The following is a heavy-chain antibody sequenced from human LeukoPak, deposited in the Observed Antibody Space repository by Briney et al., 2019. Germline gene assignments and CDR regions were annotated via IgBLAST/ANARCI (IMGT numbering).Heavy chain of an antibody. V-gene: IGHV1-69*05. CDR2: IIPIFGTA. CDR1: GGTFSSYA. J-gene: IGHJ4*02. CDR3: ASSGYQKCYFDY. D-gene: IGHD3-22*01. Sequence: ASVKVSCKASGGTFSSYAISWVRQAPGQGLEWMGGIIPIFGTANYAQKFQGRVTITTDESTSTAYMELSSLRSEDTAVYYCASSGYQKCYFDYWGQGTLVTVSS.